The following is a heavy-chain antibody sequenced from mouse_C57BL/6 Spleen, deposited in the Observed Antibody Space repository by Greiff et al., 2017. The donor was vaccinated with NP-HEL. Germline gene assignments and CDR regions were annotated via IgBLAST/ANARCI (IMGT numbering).Heavy chain of an antibody. CDR3: ARAEFSTTASSRGFAY. CDR1: GFNIKDYY. D-gene: IGHD1-2*01. V-gene: IGHV14-2*01. Sequence: VQLQQSGAELVKPGASVKLSCTASGFNIKDYYMHWVKQRTEQGLEWIGRIDPEGGETKYAPKFQGKATITADTSSNTAYLQLSSLTSEDTAVDYGARAEFSTTASSRGFAYWGQGTLVTVSA. J-gene: IGHJ3*01. CDR2: IDPEGGET.